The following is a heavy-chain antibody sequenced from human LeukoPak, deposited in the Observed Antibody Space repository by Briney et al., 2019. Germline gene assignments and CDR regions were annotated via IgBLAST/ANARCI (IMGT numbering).Heavy chain of an antibody. J-gene: IGHJ5*02. CDR3: ARDYGPYPGCSWFDP. D-gene: IGHD2-21*01. V-gene: IGHV1-2*06. Sequence: ASVTVSCKAPGYTFTGYYIHWVRQAPGQGLEWMGRINCNGGGTSYAQKFQGRVTMTRDTSISTAYMELDRLTSDDTAVYYCARDYGPYPGCSWFDPWGQGTLVTVSS. CDR1: GYTFTGYY. CDR2: INCNGGGT.